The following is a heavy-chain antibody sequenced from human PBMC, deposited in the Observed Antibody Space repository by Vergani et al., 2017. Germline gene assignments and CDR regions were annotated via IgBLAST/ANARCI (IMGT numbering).Heavy chain of an antibody. CDR3: ANGRGKSLRFLEWRY. Sequence: QVQLVESGGGVVQPGRSLRLSCAASGFTFSSYGMHWVRQAPGKGLEWVAVISYDGSNKYYADSVKGRFTISRDNSKNTLYLQMNSLRAEDTAVYYCANGRGKSLRFLEWRYWGQGTLVTVSS. CDR2: ISYDGSNK. V-gene: IGHV3-30*18. CDR1: GFTFSSYG. J-gene: IGHJ4*02. D-gene: IGHD3-3*01.